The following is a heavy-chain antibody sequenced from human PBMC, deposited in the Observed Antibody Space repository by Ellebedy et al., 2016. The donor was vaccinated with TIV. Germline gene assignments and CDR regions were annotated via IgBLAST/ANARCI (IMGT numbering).Heavy chain of an antibody. Sequence: GESLKISCAASRFTFSGYWMSWVRQAPGKGLEWVANINGDGSKKYYVDSVKGRFTISRDNGKNSVYLQMNSLRTEDTPLYYCARDGAYGDYSPGYYGMDVWGQGTTVTVSS. V-gene: IGHV3-7*03. D-gene: IGHD4-17*01. CDR3: ARDGAYGDYSPGYYGMDV. J-gene: IGHJ6*02. CDR1: RFTFSGYW. CDR2: INGDGSKK.